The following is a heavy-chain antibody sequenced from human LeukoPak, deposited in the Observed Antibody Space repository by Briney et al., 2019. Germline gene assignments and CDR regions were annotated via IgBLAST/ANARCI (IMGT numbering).Heavy chain of an antibody. CDR1: GYTLTELS. D-gene: IGHD3-3*01. CDR2: IIPIFGTA. J-gene: IGHJ4*02. Sequence: ASVKVSCKVSGYTLTELSMHWVRQAPGQGLEWMGGIIPIFGTANYAQKFQGRVTITADESTSTAYMELSSLRSEDTAVYYCARDPSGREHADYWGQGTLVTVSS. V-gene: IGHV1-69*13. CDR3: ARDPSGREHADY.